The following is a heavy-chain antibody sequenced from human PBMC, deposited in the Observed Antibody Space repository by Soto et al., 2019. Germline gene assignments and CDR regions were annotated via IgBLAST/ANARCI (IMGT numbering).Heavy chain of an antibody. V-gene: IGHV3-72*01. D-gene: IGHD5-18*01. J-gene: IGHJ6*02. CDR3: ASIGKLWLRSFYYGMDV. CDR2: IRKKVQSYTT. CDR1: GFTFSDHY. Sequence: RLSCSASGFTFSDHYFDWVRQAPGKGLAWVGRIRKKVQSYTTEYAASVKGRFTISRDDSENSLYLQMNSLRAEDTAVYYCASIGKLWLRSFYYGMDVWGQGTTVTVSS.